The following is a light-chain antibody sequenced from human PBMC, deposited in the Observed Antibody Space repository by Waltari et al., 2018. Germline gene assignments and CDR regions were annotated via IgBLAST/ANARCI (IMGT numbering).Light chain of an antibody. Sequence: TCRASPGIKHPFAWYQQKPGIAPKLLIYTASPLQSGVPSRFSGSGSWAEFTHNITTLQPENFATYFCLQAYSFPRTFGQGTKLEIK. V-gene: IGKV1-12*01. J-gene: IGKJ2*01. CDR2: TAS. CDR3: LQAYSFPRT. CDR1: PGIKHP.